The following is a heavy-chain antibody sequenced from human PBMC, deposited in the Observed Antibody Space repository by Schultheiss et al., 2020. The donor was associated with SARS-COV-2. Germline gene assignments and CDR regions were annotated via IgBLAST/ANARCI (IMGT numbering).Heavy chain of an antibody. CDR2: IYYSGST. CDR3: ARPSSSWRFFDY. D-gene: IGHD6-13*01. Sequence: SGPTLVKPTQTLTLTCTFSGFSLSTSGMCVSWIRQPPGKGLEWIGYIYYSGSTNYNPSLKSRVTISVDTSKNQFSLKLSSVTAADTAVYYCARPSSSWRFFDYWGQGTLVTVSS. V-gene: IGHV4-61*08. J-gene: IGHJ4*02. CDR1: GFSLSTSGMC.